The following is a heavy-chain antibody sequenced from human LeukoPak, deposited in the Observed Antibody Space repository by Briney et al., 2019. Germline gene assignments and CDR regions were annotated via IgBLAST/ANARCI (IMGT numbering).Heavy chain of an antibody. Sequence: GGSLRLSCAASGFTFSSYGMHWVRQAPGKGLEWVATISYDGSNVYYADSVKGRFTISRDNSKNTLYLQMNSLRAKDTTVYYCAKDRGSGTYYNYYFGMDVWGQGTTVTVSS. J-gene: IGHJ6*02. CDR2: ISYDGSNV. D-gene: IGHD3-10*01. V-gene: IGHV3-30*18. CDR1: GFTFSSYG. CDR3: AKDRGSGTYYNYYFGMDV.